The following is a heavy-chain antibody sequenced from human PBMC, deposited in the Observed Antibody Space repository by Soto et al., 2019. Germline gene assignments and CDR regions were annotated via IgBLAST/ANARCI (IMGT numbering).Heavy chain of an antibody. V-gene: IGHV3-23*01. D-gene: IGHD3-22*01. CDR1: GFTFSSYA. J-gene: IGHJ6*02. CDR3: AKVLGTYYYASSGYSFYGMDV. CDR2: ISGSGGST. Sequence: GGSLRLSCAASGFTFSSYAMSWVRQAPGKGLEWVSAISGSGGSTYYADSVKGRFTISRGNSKNTLYLQMNSLRAEDTAVYYCAKVLGTYYYASSGYSFYGMDVWGQGTTVTVSS.